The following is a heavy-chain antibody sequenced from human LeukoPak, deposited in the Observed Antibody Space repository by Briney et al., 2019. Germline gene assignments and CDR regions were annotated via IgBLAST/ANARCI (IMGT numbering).Heavy chain of an antibody. D-gene: IGHD4-17*01. Sequence: SETLSLTCTVSDVSITNYDWSWVRQPPGKGLEFIGHVHYSGTANYNPSLRSRVTISIDTSKKNFFLNLKSMTAADTAVYYCARGYGDFRVEGRYFHSWGQGTLVTVSS. CDR1: DVSITNYD. V-gene: IGHV4-59*01. CDR3: ARGYGDFRVEGRYFHS. J-gene: IGHJ4*02. CDR2: VHYSGTA.